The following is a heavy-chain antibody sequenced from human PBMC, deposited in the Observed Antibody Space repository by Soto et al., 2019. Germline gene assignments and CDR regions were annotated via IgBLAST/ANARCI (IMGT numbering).Heavy chain of an antibody. V-gene: IGHV3-23*01. CDR3: AKEDGYCSSSSCPFGLDV. J-gene: IGHJ6*02. CDR1: GFIFGSYA. CDR2: ISASGDFT. D-gene: IGHD2-2*03. Sequence: LRLSCAASGFIFGSYAMGWVRQAPGKGLEWVSDISASGDFTFYADSVKGRFTISRDNSKNTLYLQMNSLRADDTAVYFCAKEDGYCSSSSCPFGLDVWGQGTTVTVSS.